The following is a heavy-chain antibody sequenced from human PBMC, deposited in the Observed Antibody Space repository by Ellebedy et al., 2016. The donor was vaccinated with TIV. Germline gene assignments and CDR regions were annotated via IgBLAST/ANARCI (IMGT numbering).Heavy chain of an antibody. Sequence: PGGSLRLSCAASGLTLSNNAMSWVRQAPGKGLEWVSGIGSDGHTHYAAFVKGRFIISRDNSRNTMYLQMTSLRAEDTAVYYCAKDLHHWSAKDFWGQGTLVTVSS. CDR3: AKDLHHWSAKDF. CDR1: GLTLSNNA. D-gene: IGHD3-3*01. CDR2: IGSDGHT. J-gene: IGHJ4*02. V-gene: IGHV3-23*01.